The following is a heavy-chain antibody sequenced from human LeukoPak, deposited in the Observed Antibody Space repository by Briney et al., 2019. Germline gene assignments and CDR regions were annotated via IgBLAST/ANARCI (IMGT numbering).Heavy chain of an antibody. Sequence: GASVKVSCKASGYTFTSYVISWVRQATGQGLEWMGWINPNNGNLGYAQKFQGRVTITRNTPISTAYMELSSLTSEDTAVYYCARSDHNSWNAFDIWGQGTMVTVSS. V-gene: IGHV1-8*03. CDR2: INPNNGNL. D-gene: IGHD1-26*01. CDR1: GYTFTSYV. J-gene: IGHJ3*02. CDR3: ARSDHNSWNAFDI.